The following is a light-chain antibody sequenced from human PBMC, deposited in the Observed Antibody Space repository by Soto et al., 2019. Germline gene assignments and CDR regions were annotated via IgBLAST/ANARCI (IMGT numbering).Light chain of an antibody. J-gene: IGKJ5*01. CDR3: QQYGSSPIT. V-gene: IGKV3-20*01. CDR1: ESVDFH. Sequence: VVTQSTATLSCSPGKRATLSCRASESVDFHLAWYQQKPGQAPRLLIYDASVRATGIPDRFSGSGSGTDFTLTISRLEPEDFAVYYCQQYGSSPITFGQGTRLEI. CDR2: DAS.